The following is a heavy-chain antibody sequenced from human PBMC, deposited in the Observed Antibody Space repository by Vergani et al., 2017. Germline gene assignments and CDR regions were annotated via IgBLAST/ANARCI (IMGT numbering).Heavy chain of an antibody. CDR2: TNNDGSSI. CDR3: ARDGRIDAEGTELDY. D-gene: IGHD1-14*01. CDR1: GFTFSNYW. Sequence: EVQLVESGGGLVQPGGSLRLSCAASGFTFSNYWMHWVRHYPGKGLMWVSRTNNDGSSIEYADSVKGRFTIFRDNAKNTVYLQMNGLKIEDTAVYYCARDGRIDAEGTELDYWGQGTLVTVSS. J-gene: IGHJ4*02. V-gene: IGHV3-74*01.